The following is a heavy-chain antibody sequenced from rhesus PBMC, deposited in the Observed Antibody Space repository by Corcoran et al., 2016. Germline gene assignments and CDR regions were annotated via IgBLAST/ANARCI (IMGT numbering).Heavy chain of an antibody. CDR1: GGSLSERSF. Sequence: QVRLQESGPGLVKSSETLSLTCAVSGGSLSERSFWYLIRQPPGKGLEWIGNIYANSGTTYNPSLKSRVTISKDTSNNQFFLKVTSVTAADTAVYYCASPFERGRFEVWGAGVLVTVSS. J-gene: IGHJ5-1*01. D-gene: IGHD3-34*01. CDR3: ASPFERGRFEV. V-gene: IGHV4S9*01. CDR2: IYANSGTT.